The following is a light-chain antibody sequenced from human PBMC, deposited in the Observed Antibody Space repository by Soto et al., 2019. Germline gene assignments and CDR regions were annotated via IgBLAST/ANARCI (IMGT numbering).Light chain of an antibody. CDR2: GAS. V-gene: IGKV3-20*01. CDR1: QSVASNY. J-gene: IGKJ1*01. CDR3: QQYTGSPWT. Sequence: EKMLSKSPGTLSLTKGERATLPCRASQSVASNYLAWYQQKPGQAPRLLIYGASRRATGIPDRFSGSGSGTDFTLTISRLEPEDFAVYYCQQYTGSPWTFGQGGMVDNK.